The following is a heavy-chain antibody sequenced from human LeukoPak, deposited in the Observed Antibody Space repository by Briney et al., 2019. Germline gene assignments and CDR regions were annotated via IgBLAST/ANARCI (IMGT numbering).Heavy chain of an antibody. D-gene: IGHD3-22*01. CDR3: AKKSRPYYYDSSGYPLDY. CDR2: ISGSGGST. V-gene: IGHV3-23*01. Sequence: GGSLRLSCAASGFTFSSYAMSWVRQAPGKGMAWVSAISGSGGSTYYADSVKGRFTISRDNSKNTLYLQMNSLRAEDTAVYYCAKKSRPYYYDSSGYPLDYWGQGTLVTVSS. CDR1: GFTFSSYA. J-gene: IGHJ4*02.